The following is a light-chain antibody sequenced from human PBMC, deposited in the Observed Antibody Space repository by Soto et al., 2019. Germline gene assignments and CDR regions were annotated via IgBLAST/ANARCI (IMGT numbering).Light chain of an antibody. V-gene: IGKV3-15*01. Sequence: EIVMTQSPATLSVSPGERATLSCRASQSVSSNLAWYQQQPGQAPRLLIYGASTRATGIPASCSGSGSGTEFTLTISSLQSEDFVVYYCQQYNNWPPLTFGGGTKVEIK. CDR3: QQYNNWPPLT. CDR2: GAS. CDR1: QSVSSN. J-gene: IGKJ4*01.